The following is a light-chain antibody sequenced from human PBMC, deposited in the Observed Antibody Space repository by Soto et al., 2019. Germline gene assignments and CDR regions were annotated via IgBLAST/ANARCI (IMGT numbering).Light chain of an antibody. CDR3: QSYDSSLSGYVV. CDR1: SSDVGGYNY. V-gene: IGLV2-11*01. J-gene: IGLJ2*01. CDR2: DVS. Sequence: QSALTQPRSVSGSPGQSVTISCTGTSSDVGGYNYVSWYQQHPGKAPKLMIYDVSKRPSGVPDRFSGSKSGTSASLAITGLQAEDEADYYCQSYDSSLSGYVVFGGGTQLTVL.